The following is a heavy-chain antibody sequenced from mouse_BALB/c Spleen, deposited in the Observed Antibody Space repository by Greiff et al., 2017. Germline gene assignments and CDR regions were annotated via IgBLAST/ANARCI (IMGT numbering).Heavy chain of an antibody. D-gene: IGHD1-2*01. V-gene: IGHV2-6-7*01. J-gene: IGHJ4*01. CDR3: ARGLRLPHYYAMDY. CDR1: GFSLTGYG. CDR2: IWGDGST. Sequence: VQRVESGPGLVAPSQSLSITCTVSGFSLTGYGVNWVRQPPGKGLEWLGMIWGDGSTDYNSALKSRLSISKDNSKSQVFLKMNSLQTDDTARYYCARGLRLPHYYAMDYWGQGTSVTVSS.